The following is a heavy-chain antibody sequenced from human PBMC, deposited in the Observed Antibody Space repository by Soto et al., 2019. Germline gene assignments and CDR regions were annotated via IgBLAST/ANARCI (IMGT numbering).Heavy chain of an antibody. J-gene: IGHJ5*02. CDR2: ISGSGGST. CDR1: GFTFSSYA. D-gene: IGHD1-26*01. Sequence: GGSLRLSCAASGFTFSSYAMSWVRQAPGKGLEWVSAISGSGGSTYYADSVKGRFTISRDNSKNTLYLQMNSLRAEDTAVYYCAKDSGWYSVSSPSYGWFDPWGQGTLVTVSS. V-gene: IGHV3-23*01. CDR3: AKDSGWYSVSSPSYGWFDP.